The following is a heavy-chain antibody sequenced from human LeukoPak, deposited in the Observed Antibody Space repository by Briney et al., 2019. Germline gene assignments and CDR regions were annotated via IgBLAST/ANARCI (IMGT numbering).Heavy chain of an antibody. V-gene: IGHV3-23*01. CDR1: GFTFSSYA. CDR3: AKDEEFRVAPGWFDP. CDR2: ISGSGGST. Sequence: PGGSLRLSCAASGFTFSSYAMSWVRQAPGKGLEWVSAISGSGGSTYYADSVKGRFTISRDNSKNTLYLQMNSLRAEDTAVYYCAKDEEFRVAPGWFDPWGQGTLVTVSS. D-gene: IGHD5-12*01. J-gene: IGHJ5*02.